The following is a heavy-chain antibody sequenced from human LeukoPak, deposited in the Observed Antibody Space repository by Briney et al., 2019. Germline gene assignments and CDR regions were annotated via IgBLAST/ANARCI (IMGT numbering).Heavy chain of an antibody. J-gene: IGHJ4*02. CDR3: AKDHDERFGEFSFDY. CDR2: ISYDGSNK. V-gene: IGHV3-30*18. CDR1: GFTFSSYG. D-gene: IGHD3-10*01. Sequence: GGSLRLSCAASGFTFSSYGMDWVRQAPGKGLEWVAVISYDGSNKYYADSVKGRFTISRDNSKNTLYLQMNSLRAEDTAVYYCAKDHDERFGEFSFDYWGQGTLVTVSS.